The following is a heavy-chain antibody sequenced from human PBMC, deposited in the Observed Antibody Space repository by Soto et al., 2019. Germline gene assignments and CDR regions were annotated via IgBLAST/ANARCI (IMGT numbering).Heavy chain of an antibody. V-gene: IGHV3-48*02. CDR2: ISSSKTT. J-gene: IGHJ4*02. D-gene: IGHD5-18*01. CDR1: GITFSSYS. CDR3: VGDQDVHTPMVHGNY. Sequence: DVQLVESGGGLVQPGESLRLSCTASGITFSSYSMNWVRQAPGKGLEWLSYISSSKTTYADSVKGRFTISRDNAKNSVYLQMYSLRDEDTAVYYCVGDQDVHTPMVHGNYWGRGTRVTVSS.